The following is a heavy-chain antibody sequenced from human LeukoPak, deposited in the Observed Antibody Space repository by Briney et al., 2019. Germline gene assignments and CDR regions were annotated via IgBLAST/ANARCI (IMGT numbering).Heavy chain of an antibody. CDR2: LNHSGST. J-gene: IGHJ5*02. Sequence: SETLSLTCAVYGGSFSGYYWSWIRQPPGKGLEWIGELNHSGSTNYNPSLKSRVTISVDTSKNQFSLKLSSVTAADTAVYYCARGRGYRNWFDPWGQGTLVTVSS. CDR1: GGSFSGYY. V-gene: IGHV4-34*01. D-gene: IGHD5-18*01. CDR3: ARGRGYRNWFDP.